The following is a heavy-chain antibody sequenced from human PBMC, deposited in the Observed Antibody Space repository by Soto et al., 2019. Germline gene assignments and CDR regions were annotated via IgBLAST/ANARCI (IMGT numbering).Heavy chain of an antibody. D-gene: IGHD4-17*01. CDR1: GGSLSNYG. Sequence: QVQLVQSGAEVKKPGSSVKVSCKASGGSLSNYGISWVRQAPGQGVEWVGVIIPVFGTAHYAQKCQGRVTVTGDESTNIVYKDATSLRSEDTSVYYCARGDGTNIGVTTYYAMDVWGQGTTVTVSS. J-gene: IGHJ6*02. V-gene: IGHV1-69*12. CDR3: ARGDGTNIGVTTYYAMDV. CDR2: IIPVFGTA.